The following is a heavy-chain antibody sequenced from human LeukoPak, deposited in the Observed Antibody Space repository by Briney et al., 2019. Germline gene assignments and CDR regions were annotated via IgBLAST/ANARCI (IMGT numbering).Heavy chain of an antibody. CDR2: ISYDGSNK. D-gene: IGHD3-22*01. CDR3: ARLGFGYDSSGYYIRGGHYFDY. Sequence: PGGSLRLSCAASGFTFSSYAMHWVRQAPGKGLEWVAVISYDGSNKYYADSVKGRFTISRDNSKNTPYLQMNSLRAEDTAVYYCARLGFGYDSSGYYIRGGHYFDYWGQGTLVTVSS. CDR1: GFTFSSYA. J-gene: IGHJ4*02. V-gene: IGHV3-30*04.